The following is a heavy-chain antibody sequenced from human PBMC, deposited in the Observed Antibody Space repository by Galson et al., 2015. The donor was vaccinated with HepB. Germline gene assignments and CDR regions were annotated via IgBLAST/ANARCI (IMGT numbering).Heavy chain of an antibody. CDR2: IWYDDDPK. J-gene: IGHJ4*02. Sequence: SLRLSCAASGFTFSNYGMHWVRQAPGKGLEWVAVIWYDDDPKYYADSVKGRFTVSRDTSKSTLYLQMNSLRVGDTAVYYCAGGPPRERDIWSRHYTRPDFWGQGTLVTVSS. CDR1: GFTFSNYG. V-gene: IGHV3-33*01. CDR3: AGGPPRERDIWSRHYTRPDF. D-gene: IGHD3-3*01.